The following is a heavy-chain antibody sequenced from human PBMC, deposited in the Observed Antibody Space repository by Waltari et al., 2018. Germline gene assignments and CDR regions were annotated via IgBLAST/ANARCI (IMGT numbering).Heavy chain of an antibody. CDR2: INTKGDYT. J-gene: IGHJ3*01. CDR1: GYSFTNSG. D-gene: IGHD5-18*01. Sequence: QVQLAQSGFEVKKPGASVKVSCKASGYSFTNSGFSWVRQAPGQGLEWMAWINTKGDYTVDAQRFQGRLTLTTDTSTTTAYMDLRSLRSDDTAVYYCARDRGYRPDTFDLWGQGTMVTVSS. CDR3: ARDRGYRPDTFDL. V-gene: IGHV1-18*01.